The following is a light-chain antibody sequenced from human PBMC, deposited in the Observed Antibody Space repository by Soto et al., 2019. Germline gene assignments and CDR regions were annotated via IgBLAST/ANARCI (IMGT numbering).Light chain of an antibody. CDR3: QQYINWPLWT. V-gene: IGKV3-15*01. J-gene: IGKJ1*01. Sequence: EIVMTQSPATLSVSPGERATLSCRASQSVSSNLAWYQQKPGQAPRLLIYGASTRATGIPARFSGSGSGTEFTLTISSLQSEDFAVYYRQQYINWPLWTFSQGTKVEIK. CDR1: QSVSSN. CDR2: GAS.